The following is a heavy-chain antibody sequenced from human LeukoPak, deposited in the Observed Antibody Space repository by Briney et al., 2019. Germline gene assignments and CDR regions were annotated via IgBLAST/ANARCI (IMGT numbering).Heavy chain of an antibody. CDR2: INPDSGYT. CDR3: ARWGIGDLRNTFDL. D-gene: IGHD3-10*01. V-gene: IGHV1-2*02. Sequence: ASVKVSCKTSGYTFTDYYIHWVRQAPGQGLGWMGWINPDSGYTNYAQKFQGRVTMTRDTSINTAYMELSRLTSDDTAVYYCARWGIGDLRNTFDLWGHGTMVTVSS. CDR1: GYTFTDYY. J-gene: IGHJ3*01.